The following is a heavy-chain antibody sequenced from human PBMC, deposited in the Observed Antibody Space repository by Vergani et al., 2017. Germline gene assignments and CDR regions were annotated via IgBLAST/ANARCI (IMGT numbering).Heavy chain of an antibody. CDR2: IYSGGST. D-gene: IGHD6-6*01. CDR1: GFTVSSNY. CDR3: AREGYSSSSTFVPYYYYGMDV. V-gene: IGHV3-66*01. J-gene: IGHJ6*02. Sequence: EVQLVESGGGLVQPGGSLRLSCAASGFTVSSNYMSWVRQAPGKGLEWVSVIYSGGSTYYSDSVKGRFTISRENTKNTPYLQMNSLRAEDTAVYYCAREGYSSSSTFVPYYYYGMDVWGQGTTVTVSS.